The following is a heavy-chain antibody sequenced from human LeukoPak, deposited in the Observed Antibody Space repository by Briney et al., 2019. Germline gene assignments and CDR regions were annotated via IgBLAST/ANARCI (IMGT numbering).Heavy chain of an antibody. CDR2: MNPNSGST. J-gene: IGHJ6*03. CDR1: GYTFTSYD. CDR3: AREGVGYGSGSPYYYYYMDV. Sequence: ASVKVSCKASGYTFTSYDINWVRQATGQGLEWMGWMNPNSGSTGYAQKFQGRVTMTRNTSISTAYMELSSLRSEDTAVYYCAREGVGYGSGSPYYYYYMDVWGKGTTVTISS. D-gene: IGHD3-10*01. V-gene: IGHV1-8*01.